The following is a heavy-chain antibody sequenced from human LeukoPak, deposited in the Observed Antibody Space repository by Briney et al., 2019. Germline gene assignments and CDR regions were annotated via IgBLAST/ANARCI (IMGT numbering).Heavy chain of an antibody. CDR2: IRYDGSNK. J-gene: IGHJ3*02. CDR1: GFTFSSYG. D-gene: IGHD3-22*01. Sequence: GGSLRLSCAASGFTFSSYGMHWVRQAPGKGLEWVAFIRYDGSNKYYADSVKGRFTISRDNSKNTLYLQMYSLRAEDTAVYYCARYYDSSGYQARNAFDIWGQGTMVTVSS. CDR3: ARYYDSSGYQARNAFDI. V-gene: IGHV3-30*02.